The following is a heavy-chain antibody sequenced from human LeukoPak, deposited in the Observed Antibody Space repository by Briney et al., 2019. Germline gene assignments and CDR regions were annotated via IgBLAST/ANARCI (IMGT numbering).Heavy chain of an antibody. CDR2: IRYDGSNK. V-gene: IGHV3-30*02. CDR3: AKSFYYESSGYPRGPDY. CDR1: GFTFSSYG. D-gene: IGHD3-22*01. Sequence: PGGSLRLSCAASGFTFSSYGMHWVRQAPGKGLEWVAFIRYDGSNKYYADSVKGRFTISRDNSKNTLYLQMNSLRAEDTAVYYCAKSFYYESSGYPRGPDYWGQGTLVTVSS. J-gene: IGHJ4*02.